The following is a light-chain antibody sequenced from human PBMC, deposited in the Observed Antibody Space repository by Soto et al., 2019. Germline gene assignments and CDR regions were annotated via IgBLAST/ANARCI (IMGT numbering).Light chain of an antibody. V-gene: IGLV1-40*01. CDR1: SSNIGAGYD. CDR2: GDT. J-gene: IGLJ3*02. CDR3: QSFDSSLSGWL. Sequence: QYVLTQPPSVSGAPGQRVTISCTGSSSNIGAGYDVHWYQQLPGTAPKLLISGDTNRPSGVPDRFSGSKSGTSASLAITGLGDEDEADYYCQSFDSSLSGWLFGGGTKLTVL.